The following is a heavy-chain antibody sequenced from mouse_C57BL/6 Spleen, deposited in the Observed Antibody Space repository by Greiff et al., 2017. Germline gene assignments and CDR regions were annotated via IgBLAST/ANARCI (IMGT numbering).Heavy chain of an antibody. V-gene: IGHV6-3*01. CDR1: GFTFSNYW. J-gene: IGHJ3*01. CDR3: TPLITTVVAPAAY. D-gene: IGHD1-1*01. CDR2: IRLKSDNYAT. Sequence: EVMLVESGGGLVQPGGSMKLSCVASGFTFSNYWMNWVRQSPEKGLEWVAQIRLKSDNYATHYAESVKGRFTISRDDSKSSVYLQMNNLRAEDTGIYYCTPLITTVVAPAAYWGQGTLVTVSA.